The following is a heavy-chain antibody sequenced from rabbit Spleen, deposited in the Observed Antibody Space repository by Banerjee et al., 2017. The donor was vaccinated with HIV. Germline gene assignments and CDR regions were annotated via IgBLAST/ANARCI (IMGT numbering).Heavy chain of an antibody. J-gene: IGHJ6*01. CDR2: VDTGSSGFA. V-gene: IGHV1S40*01. CDR3: ARDTSSSFSSYGMDL. Sequence: QSLEESGGDLVKTGASLTLTCTASGGSFSTSNYMCWVRQAPGKGVVWFAWVDTGSSGFAYFASAAKGRCPISKSTSSTAALPMHRLTAADAATYFCARDTSSSFSSYGMDLWGPGTLVTVS. D-gene: IGHD1-1*01. CDR1: GGSFSTSNY.